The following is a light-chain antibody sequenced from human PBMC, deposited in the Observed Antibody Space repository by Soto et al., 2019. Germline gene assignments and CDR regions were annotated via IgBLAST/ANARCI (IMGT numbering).Light chain of an antibody. V-gene: IGKV3-15*01. CDR1: QSVSSN. Sequence: EIVMTQSPATLSVSPGERATLSCRASQSVSSNYLAWYQKKPGQAPRLLIYGASSRATGIPARFSGSGFGTRFTLTISSLQSEDFAVYYCHQYNNWPLTFGGGTKVEIK. CDR3: HQYNNWPLT. J-gene: IGKJ4*01. CDR2: GAS.